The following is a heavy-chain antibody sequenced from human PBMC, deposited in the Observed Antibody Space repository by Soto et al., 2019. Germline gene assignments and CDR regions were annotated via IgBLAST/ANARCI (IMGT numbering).Heavy chain of an antibody. J-gene: IGHJ6*02. CDR1: GFTFSSYS. CDR2: ISSSSSYI. D-gene: IGHD3-16*02. V-gene: IGHV3-21*01. Sequence: GGSLRLSCAASGFTFSSYSMNWVRQAPGKGLEWVSSISSSSSYIYYADSVKGRFTISRDNAKNSLYLQMNSLRAEDTAVYYCARDLPDYVWGSYHHYGMDVWGQGTTVTRLL. CDR3: ARDLPDYVWGSYHHYGMDV.